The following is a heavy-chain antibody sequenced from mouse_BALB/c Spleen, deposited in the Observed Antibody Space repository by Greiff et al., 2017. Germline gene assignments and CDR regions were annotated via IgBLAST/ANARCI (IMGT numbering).Heavy chain of an antibody. J-gene: IGHJ2*01. CDR1: GYTFTSYT. D-gene: IGHD1-1*01. CDR3: ARREIYYYGSSPFDY. Sequence: QVQLQQSAAELARPGASVKMSCKASGYTFTSYTMHWVKQRPGQGLEWIGYINPSTGYTEYNQKFKDKATLTADKSSSTAYMQLSSLTSEDSAVYYCARREIYYYGSSPFDYWGQGTTLTVSS. CDR2: INPSTGYT. V-gene: IGHV1-4*02.